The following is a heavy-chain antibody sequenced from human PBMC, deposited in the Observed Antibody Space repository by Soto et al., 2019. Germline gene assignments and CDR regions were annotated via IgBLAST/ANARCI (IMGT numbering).Heavy chain of an antibody. CDR2: MNPNSGNP. Sequence: QVQLGQSGAEVKKPGASVKVSCKASGYTFTSYDINWVRQATGQGLEWMGWMNPNSGNPGYAQKFQGRVTMTRNTSISPAYMELSSLRSEDTAVYYCARGINYYASGDDAFDIWGQGTMVTVSS. J-gene: IGHJ3*02. V-gene: IGHV1-8*01. D-gene: IGHD3-10*01. CDR3: ARGINYYASGDDAFDI. CDR1: GYTFTSYD.